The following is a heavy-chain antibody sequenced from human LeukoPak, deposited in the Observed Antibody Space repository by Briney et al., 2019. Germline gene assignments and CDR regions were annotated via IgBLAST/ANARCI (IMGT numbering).Heavy chain of an antibody. V-gene: IGHV4-39*01. CDR1: GDAITSDKYY. Sequence: PSETLSLTCTVSGDAITSDKYYWGWIRQPPGKGPEWIGNIHHSGSTYYSPSLKSRVTISVDTSKNQFSLRLNSVTAADTAIYYRWRPYCTNSICSSSVVDSWGQGTLVTVSS. CDR3: WRPYCTNSICSSSVVDS. J-gene: IGHJ4*02. D-gene: IGHD2-8*01. CDR2: IHHSGST.